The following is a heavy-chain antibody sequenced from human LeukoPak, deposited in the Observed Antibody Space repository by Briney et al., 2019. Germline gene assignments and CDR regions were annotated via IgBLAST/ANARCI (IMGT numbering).Heavy chain of an antibody. Sequence: SQTLSLTCTVSGGSISSGGYYWSWIRQHPGKGLEWIGYIYYSGSTYYNPSFKSRVTISVDTSKNQFSLKLSSVTAADTAVYYCARDFTPGGSGFKWLVFGLWGQGTLVTVSS. CDR2: IYYSGST. D-gene: IGHD6-19*01. CDR1: GGSISSGGYY. V-gene: IGHV4-31*03. CDR3: ARDFTPGGSGFKWLVFGL. J-gene: IGHJ4*02.